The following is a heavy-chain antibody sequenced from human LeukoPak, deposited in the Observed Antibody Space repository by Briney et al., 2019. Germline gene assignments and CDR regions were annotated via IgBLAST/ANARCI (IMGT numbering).Heavy chain of an antibody. CDR2: ISGSGVTT. CDR3: VKEDYFDWFGYFEY. D-gene: IGHD3-9*01. J-gene: IGHJ4*02. Sequence: PGGTLRLPCAASGFTFFDYAMNWLRQAPGKGREWGSSISGSGVTTNYADSVKGRFSISRDNAKNTVFLEMSSLRAEDTAVYYCVKEDYFDWFGYFEYWGLGTLVTVSS. CDR1: GFTFFDYA. V-gene: IGHV3-23*01.